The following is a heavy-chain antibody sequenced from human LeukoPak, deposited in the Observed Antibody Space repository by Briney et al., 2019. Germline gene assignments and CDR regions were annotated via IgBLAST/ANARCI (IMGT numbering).Heavy chain of an antibody. D-gene: IGHD6-13*01. V-gene: IGHV3-23*01. CDR1: GFTFNNFA. J-gene: IGHJ1*01. Sequence: GGSLRLSCAASGFTFNNFAMSWVRQAPGKGLEWVSSISDNGGSTHYAESVKGRFTISRDNSKNTVYLQMNSLRAEDTAVYYCAKVGSIWTKEYFQHWGQGTLVTISS. CDR2: ISDNGGST. CDR3: AKVGSIWTKEYFQH.